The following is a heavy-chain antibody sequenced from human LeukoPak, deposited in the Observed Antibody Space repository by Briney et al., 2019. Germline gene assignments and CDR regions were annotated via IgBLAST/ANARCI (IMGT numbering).Heavy chain of an antibody. Sequence: GGSLRLSCAASGFTFSSYSMNWVRQAPGRGLEWVSSISSTSTYIYYADSVKGRFTISRDNAKNSLFLQMNSLRPEDTAVYYCARVRVYATIYYYYGMDVWGQGTTVTVSS. V-gene: IGHV3-21*01. CDR1: GFTFSSYS. CDR2: ISSTSTYI. CDR3: ARVRVYATIYYYYGMDV. J-gene: IGHJ6*02. D-gene: IGHD2-8*01.